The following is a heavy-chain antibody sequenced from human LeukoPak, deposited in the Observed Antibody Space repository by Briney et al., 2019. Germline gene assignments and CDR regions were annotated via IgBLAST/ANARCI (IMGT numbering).Heavy chain of an antibody. CDR1: GFTFSDYY. D-gene: IGHD5-24*01. Sequence: PGGSLRLSCAASGFTFSDYYMSWIRQAPGKGLEWVSYISSGGTTIYYADSVKGRFTISRDNAKNSLYLQMNSLRAEDTAVYYCARETPRRGETRDGYRWGQGTLVTVSS. J-gene: IGHJ4*02. V-gene: IGHV3-11*04. CDR2: ISSGGTTI. CDR3: ARETPRRGETRDGYR.